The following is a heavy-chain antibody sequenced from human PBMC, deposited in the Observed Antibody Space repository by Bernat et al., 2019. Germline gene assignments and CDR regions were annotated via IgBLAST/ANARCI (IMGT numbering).Heavy chain of an antibody. J-gene: IGHJ4*02. Sequence: EVRLVESGGGLIQPGGSLRLSCAASGFTVSSDYMSWARQAPGKGMEWVSVIYSDDNTYYTESVKGRFTISRDNSKNTLYLQMNSLRVEDTAVYYCAITEGLYWGQGALVTVSS. CDR3: AITEGLY. V-gene: IGHV3-53*01. CDR1: GFTVSSDY. CDR2: IYSDDNT.